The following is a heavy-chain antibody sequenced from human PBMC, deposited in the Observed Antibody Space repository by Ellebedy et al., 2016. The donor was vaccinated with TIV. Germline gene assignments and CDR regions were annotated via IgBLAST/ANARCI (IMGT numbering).Heavy chain of an antibody. V-gene: IGHV4-59*01. D-gene: IGHD5-24*01. CDR2: FYYSGST. Sequence: MPGGSLRLSCNVSGGSMSGYYWNWIRQPPGKGLEWMGYFYYSGSTNYNPSLNSRVTISLDRSKNQFPLRLTSVTAADTAVYYCARARPRPVKDGNTFYFDYWGQGTLVTVSS. CDR1: GGSMSGYY. CDR3: ARARPRPVKDGNTFYFDY. J-gene: IGHJ4*02.